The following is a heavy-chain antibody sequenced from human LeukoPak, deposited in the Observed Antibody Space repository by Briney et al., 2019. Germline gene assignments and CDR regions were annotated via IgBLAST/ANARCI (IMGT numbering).Heavy chain of an antibody. CDR3: ARVRRYYDTTGSDDAFDI. CDR2: INTDGTNT. J-gene: IGHJ3*02. Sequence: PGGPLRLSCAASGFTFSNFWMHWVRQAPGKGLVWVSRINTDGTNTNYADSVKGRLTISRDNAKNTLYLQMNSLRAEDTAVYYCARVRRYYDTTGSDDAFDIWGQGTMVTVSS. CDR1: GFTFSNFW. V-gene: IGHV3-74*01. D-gene: IGHD3-22*01.